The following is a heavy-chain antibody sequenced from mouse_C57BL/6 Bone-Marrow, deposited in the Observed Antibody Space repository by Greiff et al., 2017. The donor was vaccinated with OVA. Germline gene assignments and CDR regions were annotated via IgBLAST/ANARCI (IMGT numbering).Heavy chain of an antibody. Sequence: VQLQQSGPELVKPGASVKIPCKASGYTFTDYNMDWVKQSHGKSLEWIGDINPNNGGTIYNQKFKGKATLTVDKSSSTAYMQLSSLTSEDSAVYYCARGRGNGFAYWGQGTLVTVSA. CDR1: GYTFTDYN. CDR3: ARGRGNGFAY. V-gene: IGHV1-18*01. D-gene: IGHD2-1*01. CDR2: INPNNGGT. J-gene: IGHJ3*01.